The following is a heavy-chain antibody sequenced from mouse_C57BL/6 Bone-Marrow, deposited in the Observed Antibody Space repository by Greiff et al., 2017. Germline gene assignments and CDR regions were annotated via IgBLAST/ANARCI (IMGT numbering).Heavy chain of an antibody. CDR1: GYTFTSYW. V-gene: IGHV1-69*01. CDR3: ARTASLVAGDY. D-gene: IGHD1-1*01. J-gene: IGHJ2*01. CDR2: IDPSDSYT. Sequence: QVQLQQPGAELVMPGASVKLSCKASGYTFTSYWMHWVKQRPGQGLEWIGEIDPSDSYTNYNQKFKGKSTLTVDKSSSTAYMQLSSLTSEDSAVYYCARTASLVAGDYWGQGTTLTVSS.